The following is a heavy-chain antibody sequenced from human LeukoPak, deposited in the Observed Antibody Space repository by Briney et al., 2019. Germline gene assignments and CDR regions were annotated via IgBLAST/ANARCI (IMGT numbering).Heavy chain of an antibody. CDR3: ARLRGYCSSTSCYLGYYYGMDV. V-gene: IGHV4-59*01. CDR2: IYYSGST. CDR1: GGSISSYY. Sequence: NPSETLSLTCTVSGGSISSYYWSWIRQPPGRGLEWIGYIYYSGSTNYNPSLKSRVTISVDTSKNQFSLRLSSVTAADTAVYYRARLRGYCSSTSCYLGYYYGMDVWGQGTTVTVSS. D-gene: IGHD2-2*01. J-gene: IGHJ6*02.